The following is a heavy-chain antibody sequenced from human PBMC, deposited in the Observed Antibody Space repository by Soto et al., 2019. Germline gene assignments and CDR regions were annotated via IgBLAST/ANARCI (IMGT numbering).Heavy chain of an antibody. Sequence: QVQLVESGGGVVQPGRSLRLSCEASGFIFSDYGMHWVRQAPGKGLEWVALITYDGTNKNYADSVRGRFTISRDDSKNTLYVQMNILRAEDKALYYCAKDRATYYYDSSDYFYYFGMDLWGQGNTVTVSS. D-gene: IGHD3-22*01. V-gene: IGHV3-30*18. J-gene: IGHJ6*02. CDR1: GFIFSDYG. CDR2: ITYDGTNK. CDR3: AKDRATYYYDSSDYFYYFGMDL.